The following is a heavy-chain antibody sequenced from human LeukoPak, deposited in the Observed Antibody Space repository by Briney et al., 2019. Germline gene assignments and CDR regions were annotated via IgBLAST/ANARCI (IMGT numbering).Heavy chain of an antibody. CDR3: AREFTNRIAAAGSYYYYGMDV. CDR1: GGTFSSYA. D-gene: IGHD6-13*01. Sequence: SVKVSCKASGGTFSSYAISWVRQAPGQGLEWMGGTIPIFGTANYAQKFQGRVTITADESTSTAYMELSSLRSEDTAVYYCAREFTNRIAAAGSYYYYGMDVWGQGTTVTVSS. V-gene: IGHV1-69*13. J-gene: IGHJ6*02. CDR2: TIPIFGTA.